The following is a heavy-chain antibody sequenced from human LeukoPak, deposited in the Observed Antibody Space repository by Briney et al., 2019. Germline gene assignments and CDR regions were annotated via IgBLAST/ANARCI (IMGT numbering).Heavy chain of an antibody. CDR3: ATSIQLCFGN. D-gene: IGHD5-18*01. J-gene: IGHJ4*02. CDR1: GFTFSSYA. Sequence: GGSLRLSCAASGFTFSSYAMSWVRQAPGKGLEWVSAISGSRGSTYYADSVKVRFTISRHNSKNTLYQQMNSLRAEDTAVYYFATSIQLCFGNWGQGTLVTVSS. V-gene: IGHV3-23*01. CDR2: ISGSRGST.